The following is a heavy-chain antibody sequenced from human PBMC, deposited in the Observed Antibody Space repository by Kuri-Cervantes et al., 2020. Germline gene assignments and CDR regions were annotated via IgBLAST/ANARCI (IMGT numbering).Heavy chain of an antibody. CDR3: TTGTLGYCSGGSCYWVDY. CDR1: GFSFSSYG. D-gene: IGHD2-15*01. V-gene: IGHV3-15*01. CDR2: IKSKTDGGTT. J-gene: IGHJ4*02. Sequence: GESLKISCAASGFSFSSYGMSWVRQAPGKGLEWVGRIKSKTDGGTTDYAAPVKGRFTISRDDSKNTLYLQMNSLKTEDTAVYYCTTGTLGYCSGGSCYWVDYWGQGTLVTVSS.